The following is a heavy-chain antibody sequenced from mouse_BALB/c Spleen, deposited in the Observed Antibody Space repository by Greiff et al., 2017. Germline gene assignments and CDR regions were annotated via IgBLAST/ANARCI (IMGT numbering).Heavy chain of an antibody. D-gene: IGHD2-1*01. V-gene: IGHV3-2*02. CDR2: ISYSGST. CDR3: ARRYYGNWYFDV. Sequence: EVKVEESGPGLVKPSQSLSLTCTVTGYSITSDYAWNWIRQFPGNKLEWMGYISYSGSTSYNPSLKSRISITRDTSKNQFFLQLNSVTTEDTATYYCARRYYGNWYFDVWGAGTTVTVSS. J-gene: IGHJ1*01. CDR1: GYSITSDYA.